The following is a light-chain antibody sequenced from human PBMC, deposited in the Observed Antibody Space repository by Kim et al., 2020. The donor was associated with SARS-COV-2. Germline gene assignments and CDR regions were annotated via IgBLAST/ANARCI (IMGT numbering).Light chain of an antibody. CDR2: DAS. J-gene: IGKJ2*01. CDR3: QQYDGLPYT. V-gene: IGKV1-33*01. Sequence: SASVRDTITLTSQASQDITNFLNWYQHKPGKAPKLLIYDASDLQSGVPSRFSGSGSGTDFSFTISSLQPEDIAAYYCQQYDGLPYTFGQGTKLEI. CDR1: QDITNF.